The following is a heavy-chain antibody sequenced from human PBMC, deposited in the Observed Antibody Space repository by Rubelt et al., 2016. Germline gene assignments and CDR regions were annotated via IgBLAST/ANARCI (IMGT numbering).Heavy chain of an antibody. CDR2: INHSGST. V-gene: IGHV4-34*01. D-gene: IGHD5-12*01. J-gene: IGHJ4*02. Sequence: QVQLQQWGAGLLKPSETLSLTCAVYGGSFSGYYWSWIRQPPGKGLEWIGDINHSGSTNYNPAPKSRVTLSGDTSKNQFSLKLSSVTAADTAVYYCARGLGYSGYRLNYWGQGTLVTVSS. CDR3: ARGLGYSGYRLNY. CDR1: GGSFSGYY.